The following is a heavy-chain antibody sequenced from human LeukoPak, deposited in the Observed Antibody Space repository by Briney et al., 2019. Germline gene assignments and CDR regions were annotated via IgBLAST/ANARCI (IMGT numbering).Heavy chain of an antibody. CDR2: ISSSSSYI. V-gene: IGHV3-21*01. D-gene: IGHD2-2*01. J-gene: IGHJ6*03. CDR3: ARARIRIVVQDYYMDV. Sequence: GGSLRLSCAASGFTFSSYSMNWVRQAPGKGLEWVSSISSSSSYIYYADSVKGRFTISRDNAKNSLYLQMNSLRAEDTAVYYCARARIRIVVQDYYMDVWGKGTTVTVSS. CDR1: GFTFSSYS.